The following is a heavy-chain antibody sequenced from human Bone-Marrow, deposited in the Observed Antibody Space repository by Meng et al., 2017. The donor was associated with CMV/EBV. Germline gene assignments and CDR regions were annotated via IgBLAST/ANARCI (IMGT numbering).Heavy chain of an antibody. Sequence: GESLKISCAASWFTVSSNYMSWVRQAPGKGLEWVSVIYSGGSTYYADSVKGRFTISRDNSKNTLYLQMNSLRAEDTAVYYCATQGRDGYNSGGRYYYYGMDVWGQGTTVTVSS. CDR1: WFTVSSNY. CDR2: IYSGGST. V-gene: IGHV3-53*01. CDR3: ATQGRDGYNSGGRYYYYGMDV. J-gene: IGHJ6*02. D-gene: IGHD5-24*01.